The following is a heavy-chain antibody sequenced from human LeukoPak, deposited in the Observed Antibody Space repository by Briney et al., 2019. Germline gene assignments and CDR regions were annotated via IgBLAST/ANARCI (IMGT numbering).Heavy chain of an antibody. J-gene: IGHJ3*02. CDR2: INPNSGGS. D-gene: IGHD6-6*01. Sequence: GASVKVSCKASGYTFTGYYMHWVRQAPGQGLEWMGWINPNSGGSNYAQKFQGRVTMTRDTSISTAYMELSRLRSDDTAVYYCARDSSSIAFDIWGQETMVTVSS. V-gene: IGHV1-2*02. CDR1: GYTFTGYY. CDR3: ARDSSSIAFDI.